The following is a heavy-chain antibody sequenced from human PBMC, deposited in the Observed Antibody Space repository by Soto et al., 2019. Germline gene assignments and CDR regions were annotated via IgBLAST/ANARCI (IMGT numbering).Heavy chain of an antibody. D-gene: IGHD2-8*02. CDR3: ARDKITGLFDY. V-gene: IGHV4-34*01. CDR1: GGSISSSD. J-gene: IGHJ4*02. Sequence: SETLSLTSTVSGGSISSSDWSWIRQPPGTGLEWIGEINHSGSTNYNPSLKSRVTISVDTSKNQFSLKLTSVTAADTAVYYCARDKITGLFDYWGQGTLVTVSS. CDR2: INHSGST.